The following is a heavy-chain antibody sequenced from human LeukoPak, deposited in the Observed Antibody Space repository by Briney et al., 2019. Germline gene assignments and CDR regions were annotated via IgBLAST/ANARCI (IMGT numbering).Heavy chain of an antibody. CDR2: IKQDGSEK. V-gene: IGHV3-7*03. J-gene: IGHJ3*02. D-gene: IGHD5-18*01. Sequence: GGSLRLSCAASGFTFSSYSMNWVRQAPGKGLEWVANIKQDGSEKYYVDSVKGRFTISRDNAKNSLYLQMNSLRAEDTALYYCAKDYESYVDAFDIWGQGTMVTVSS. CDR1: GFTFSSYS. CDR3: AKDYESYVDAFDI.